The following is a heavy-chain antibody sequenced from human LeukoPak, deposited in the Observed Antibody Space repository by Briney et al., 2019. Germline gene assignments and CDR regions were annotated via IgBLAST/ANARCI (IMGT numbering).Heavy chain of an antibody. CDR3: ARERRVLRFLEWLPYPYYFDY. J-gene: IGHJ4*02. V-gene: IGHV4-34*01. CDR1: GGSFSGYY. CDR2: INHSGST. Sequence: SETLSLTCAVYGGSFSGYYLSWMRQPPGKGLEWFGEINHSGSTNYNPSLKSRVTISVDTSKNQFSLKLSSVTAADTAVYYCARERRVLRFLEWLPYPYYFDYWGQGTLVTVSS. D-gene: IGHD3-3*01.